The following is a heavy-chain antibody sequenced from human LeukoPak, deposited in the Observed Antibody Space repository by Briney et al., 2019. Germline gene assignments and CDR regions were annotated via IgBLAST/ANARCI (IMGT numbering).Heavy chain of an antibody. CDR3: ARFIAAPYCFDY. CDR1: GFNFSDYT. J-gene: IGHJ4*02. Sequence: KAGGSLRLSCAASGFNFSDYTMTWVRQAPGKGLEWVSSVSGKSDYIYYADSVKGRFTISRDNAKNSLYLQMNSLRAEDMAVYYCARFIAAPYCFDYWGRGTLVTVSS. V-gene: IGHV3-21*01. CDR2: VSGKSDYI. D-gene: IGHD6-13*01.